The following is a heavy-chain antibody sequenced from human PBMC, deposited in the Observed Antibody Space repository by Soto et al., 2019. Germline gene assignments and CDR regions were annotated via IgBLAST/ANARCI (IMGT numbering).Heavy chain of an antibody. Sequence: GGSLRHSCASSGFTFNNYAMNWDRQAPGMGLEWVATISNTGGGTYYADSVKGRFTISRDNSKNTLYLQMSSLRVEDTAVYYCAKDRLAGNFDYWGQGTQVTVSS. CDR1: GFTFNNYA. CDR2: ISNTGGGT. J-gene: IGHJ4*02. CDR3: AKDRLAGNFDY. V-gene: IGHV3-23*01.